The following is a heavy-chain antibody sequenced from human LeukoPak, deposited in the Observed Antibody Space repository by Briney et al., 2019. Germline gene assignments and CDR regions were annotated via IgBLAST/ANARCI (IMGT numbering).Heavy chain of an antibody. D-gene: IGHD6-19*01. J-gene: IGHJ4*02. CDR1: GGSISSYY. Sequence: SETLSLTCTVSGGSISSYYWSWIRQPPGKGLEWIGYIYHSGSTYYNPSLKSRVTISVDRSKNQFSLKLSPVTAADTAVYYCARAVDGYSSSYYFDYWGQGTLVTVSS. V-gene: IGHV4-59*12. CDR2: IYHSGST. CDR3: ARAVDGYSSSYYFDY.